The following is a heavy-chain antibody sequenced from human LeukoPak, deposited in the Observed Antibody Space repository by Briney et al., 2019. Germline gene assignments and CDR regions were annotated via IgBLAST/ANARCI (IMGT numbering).Heavy chain of an antibody. CDR2: IYDSGST. D-gene: IGHD3-22*01. J-gene: IGHJ4*02. Sequence: SETLSLTCTVSGGSISSYYWSWIRQPPGKGLEWIGFIYDSGSTNYNPSLKSRVTISVDTSKNQFSLKLRSVTAADTAVYYCARVIGGYYDSSGLDYWGQGTLVTVSS. CDR3: ARVIGGYYDSSGLDY. CDR1: GGSISSYY. V-gene: IGHV4-59*01.